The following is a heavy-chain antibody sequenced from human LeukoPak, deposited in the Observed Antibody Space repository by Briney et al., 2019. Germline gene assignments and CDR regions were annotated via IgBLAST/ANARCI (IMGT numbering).Heavy chain of an antibody. CDR3: ARVIAVAESAKNNWFDP. D-gene: IGHD6-19*01. CDR1: GFTFSNYN. V-gene: IGHV3-21*04. Sequence: GSLRLSCAASGFTFSNYNMNWVRQAPGKGLEWVSSISTSSSYIYYADSVKGRFTISRDNSKNTLYLQMNSLRAEDTAVYYCARVIAVAESAKNNWFDPWGQGTLVTVSS. CDR2: ISTSSSYI. J-gene: IGHJ5*02.